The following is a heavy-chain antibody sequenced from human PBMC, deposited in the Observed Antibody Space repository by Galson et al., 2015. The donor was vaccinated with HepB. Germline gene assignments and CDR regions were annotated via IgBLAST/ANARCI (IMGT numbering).Heavy chain of an antibody. CDR2: INPNSGGT. V-gene: IGHV1-2*06. CDR1: GYTFTGYY. J-gene: IGHJ4*02. Sequence: SVKVSCKASGYTFTGYYMHWVRQAPGQGLEWMGRINPNSGGTNYAQKFQGRVTMTRDTSISTAYMELRSLRSDDTAVYYCARDFTSRYISSGYEIDYWGQGTLVTVSS. D-gene: IGHD3-3*01. CDR3: ARDFTSRYISSGYEIDY.